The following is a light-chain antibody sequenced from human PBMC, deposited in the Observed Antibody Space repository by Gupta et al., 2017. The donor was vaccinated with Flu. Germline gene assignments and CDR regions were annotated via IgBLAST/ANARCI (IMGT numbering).Light chain of an antibody. Sequence: VKLTCTLSSGHSNYAIAWHQQQPEKGHRFLMMLSRDGSHIKGDGIPDRFSGSSSAAARYLTISSLQSEDEADYYWQNWGTGIWVFGGGTKLTVL. J-gene: IGLJ3*02. CDR3: QNWGTGIWV. CDR1: SGHSNYA. V-gene: IGLV4-69*01. CDR2: LSRDGSH.